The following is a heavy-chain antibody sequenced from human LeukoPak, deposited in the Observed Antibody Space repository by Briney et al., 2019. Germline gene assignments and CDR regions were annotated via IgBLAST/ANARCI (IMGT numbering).Heavy chain of an antibody. D-gene: IGHD2-21*02. CDR3: ARHIVVVTAKNWFDP. CDR2: INHSGST. J-gene: IGHJ5*02. Sequence: SETLPLTCAVYGGSFSGYYWSWIRQPPGKGLEWIGEINHSGSTNYNPSLKSRVTISVDTSKNQFSLKLSSVTAADTAVYYCARHIVVVTAKNWFDPWGQGTLVTVSS. V-gene: IGHV4-34*01. CDR1: GGSFSGYY.